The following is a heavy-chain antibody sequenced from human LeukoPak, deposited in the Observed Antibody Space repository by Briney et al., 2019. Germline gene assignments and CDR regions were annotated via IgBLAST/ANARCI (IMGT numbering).Heavy chain of an antibody. J-gene: IGHJ4*02. Sequence: GGSLRLSCAASGFTFSNYAMSWVRQAPGKGLEWVSTISGSVGSTYYGDSVKGRFTISRDNSQNTQYLQMNSLRAEDTAVYYCAKTSSSSWKYFDYWGQGTLFTVSS. CDR1: GFTFSNYA. CDR2: ISGSVGST. CDR3: AKTSSSSWKYFDY. D-gene: IGHD6-13*01. V-gene: IGHV3-23*01.